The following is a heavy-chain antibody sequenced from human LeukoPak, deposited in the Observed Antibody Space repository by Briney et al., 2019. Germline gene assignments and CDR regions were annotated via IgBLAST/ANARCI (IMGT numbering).Heavy chain of an antibody. CDR1: GFTFSSYA. J-gene: IGHJ6*02. Sequence: GGSLRLSCAASGFTFSSYAMSWVRQAPGKGLEWVSAISGSGGSTYYADSVKGRFTISRDNSKNTLYLQMNSLRAEDTAVYYCAKRMTAVATYYYYYGMDVWGQGTRVTVSS. D-gene: IGHD5-12*01. CDR3: AKRMTAVATYYYYYGMDV. V-gene: IGHV3-23*01. CDR2: ISGSGGST.